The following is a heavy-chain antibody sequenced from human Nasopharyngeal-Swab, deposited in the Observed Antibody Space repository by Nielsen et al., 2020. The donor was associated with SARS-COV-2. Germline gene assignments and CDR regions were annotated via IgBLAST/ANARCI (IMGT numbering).Heavy chain of an antibody. V-gene: IGHV3-73*01. Sequence: GESLKISREASGFIFSDSEIHRGRQASGKGVEWVGRIRSKGNSYATAYAASVKGRFTISRDDSKNTAYLQMNSLITEDTAVYYCTRCGGSCYTGKDYWGQGTLVTVSS. CDR3: TRCGGSCYTGKDY. D-gene: IGHD2-15*01. CDR1: GFIFSDSE. CDR2: IRSKGNSYAT. J-gene: IGHJ4*02.